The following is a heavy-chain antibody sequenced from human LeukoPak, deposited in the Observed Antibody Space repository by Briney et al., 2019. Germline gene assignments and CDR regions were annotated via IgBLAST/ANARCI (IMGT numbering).Heavy chain of an antibody. CDR2: IKQDGSEK. CDR1: GFTFSSYW. D-gene: IGHD6-19*01. Sequence: PGGSLRLSCAASGFTFSSYWMSWVRQAPGKGLEWVANIKQDGSEKYYVDSVKGRFTISRDNSKNTLYLQMNSLRAEDTAVYYCAKDRSGWPFDYWGQGTLVTVSS. V-gene: IGHV3-7*03. J-gene: IGHJ4*02. CDR3: AKDRSGWPFDY.